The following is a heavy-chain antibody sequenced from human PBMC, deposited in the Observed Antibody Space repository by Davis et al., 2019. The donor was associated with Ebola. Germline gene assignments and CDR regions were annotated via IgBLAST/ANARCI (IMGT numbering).Heavy chain of an antibody. J-gene: IGHJ6*02. CDR3: SRDRWLTDYGMDV. V-gene: IGHV4-59*01. CDR2: IYYSGST. CDR1: GGSISSYY. D-gene: IGHD5-24*01. Sequence: GSLRLSCTVSGGSISSYYWSWIRQSPGKGLEWIGYIYYSGSTNYNPSLKSRVTISVDTSKNQFSLKLSSVTASDTAVYYCSRDRWLTDYGMDVWGQGTTVTVSS.